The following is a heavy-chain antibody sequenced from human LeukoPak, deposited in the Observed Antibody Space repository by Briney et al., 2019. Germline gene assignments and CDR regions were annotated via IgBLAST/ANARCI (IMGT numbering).Heavy chain of an antibody. D-gene: IGHD3-3*01. Sequence: PSETLSLTCTVSGGSISSYYWSWIRQPPGKGLEWIGYIYYSGSTNYNPSLKSRVTISVDTSKNQFSLKLSSVTAADTAVYYCARSPPIFGVVIIPRYFDYWGQGTLVTVSS. CDR3: ARSPPIFGVVIIPRYFDY. V-gene: IGHV4-59*08. CDR2: IYYSGST. CDR1: GGSISSYY. J-gene: IGHJ4*02.